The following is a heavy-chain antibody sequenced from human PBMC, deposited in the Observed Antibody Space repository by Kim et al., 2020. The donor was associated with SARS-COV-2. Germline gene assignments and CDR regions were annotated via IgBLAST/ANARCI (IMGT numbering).Heavy chain of an antibody. V-gene: IGHV3-72*01. Sequence: YAASVKGRFIVSRENSKNSLYLQMNSLKSEDTAVYDCARDTAAAMDVWGQGTTVTVSS. J-gene: IGHJ6*02. D-gene: IGHD6-25*01. CDR3: ARDTAAAMDV.